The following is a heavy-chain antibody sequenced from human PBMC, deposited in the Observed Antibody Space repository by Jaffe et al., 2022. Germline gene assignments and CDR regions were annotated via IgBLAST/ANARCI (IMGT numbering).Heavy chain of an antibody. CDR1: GGSFSGYY. J-gene: IGHJ6*03. V-gene: IGHV4-34*01. D-gene: IGHD2-15*01. CDR3: ARGHRPQVVVAAPYYYMDV. Sequence: QVQLQQWGAGLLKPSETLSLTCAVYGGSFSGYYWSWIRQPPGKGLEWIGEINHSGSTNYNPSLKSRVTISVDTSKNQFSLKLSSVTAADTAVYYCARGHRPQVVVAAPYYYMDVWGKGTTVTVSS. CDR2: INHSGST.